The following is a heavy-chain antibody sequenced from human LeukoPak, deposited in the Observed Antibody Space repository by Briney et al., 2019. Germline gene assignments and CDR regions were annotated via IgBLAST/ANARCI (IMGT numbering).Heavy chain of an antibody. J-gene: IGHJ3*02. CDR3: ARDGDGAYDRKDAFDI. Sequence: PSETLSLTCTVSGGSISSYYWSWIRQPPGKGLEWIGYIYYSGSTNYNPSLKSRVTISVDTSKNQFSLKLSSVTAADTAVYYCARDGDGAYDRKDAFDIWGQGTMVTVSP. V-gene: IGHV4-59*01. CDR1: GGSISSYY. D-gene: IGHD3-22*01. CDR2: IYYSGST.